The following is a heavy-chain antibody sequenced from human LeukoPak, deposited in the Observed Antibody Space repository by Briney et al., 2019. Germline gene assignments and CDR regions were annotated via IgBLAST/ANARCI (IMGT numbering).Heavy chain of an antibody. D-gene: IGHD3-3*01. CDR2: IYHSGST. CDR1: GGSISSGGYY. V-gene: IGHV4-30-2*01. J-gene: IGHJ6*03. Sequence: SSETLSLTCTVSGGSISSGGYYWSWIRQPPGKGLEWVGYIYHSGSTYYNPSLKSRVTISVDRSKNQFSLKLSSVTAADTAVYYCARITIFGVATHYYYYMDVWGKGTTVTVSS. CDR3: ARITIFGVATHYYYYMDV.